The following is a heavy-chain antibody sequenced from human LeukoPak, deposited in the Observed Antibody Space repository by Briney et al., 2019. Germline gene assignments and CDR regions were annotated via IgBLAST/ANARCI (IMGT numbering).Heavy chain of an antibody. CDR1: GGSFSGYY. CDR2: INHSGST. CDR3: ASGGWVVVPAAIYYFDY. Sequence: SETLSLTCAVYGGSFSGYYWSWIRQPPGKGLEWIGEINHSGSTNYNPSLKSRVTISVDTSKNQFPLKLSSVTAADTAVYYCASGGWVVVPAAIYYFDYWGQGTLVTVSS. V-gene: IGHV4-34*01. J-gene: IGHJ4*02. D-gene: IGHD2-2*01.